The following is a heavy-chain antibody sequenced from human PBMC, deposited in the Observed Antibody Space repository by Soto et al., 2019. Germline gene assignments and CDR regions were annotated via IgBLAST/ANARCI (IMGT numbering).Heavy chain of an antibody. V-gene: IGHV1-45*02. J-gene: IGHJ5*02. CDR1: GYTLTYRY. D-gene: IGHD3-9*01. Sequence: GASVKVSCKASGYTLTYRYLHWVRQAPGQALEWMGWITPFNGNTNDAQKSQDRVTITRVRSMSTAYMELSSLRSEDTAVYYYARNPYYDILTGYYPIWFDPWGQGTLVTVSS. CDR2: ITPFNGNT. CDR3: ARNPYYDILTGYYPIWFDP.